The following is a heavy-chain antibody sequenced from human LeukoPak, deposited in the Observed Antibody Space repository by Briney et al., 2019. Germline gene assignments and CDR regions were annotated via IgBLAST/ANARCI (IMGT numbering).Heavy chain of an antibody. CDR2: TYYRSKWYN. V-gene: IGHV6-1*01. J-gene: IGHJ4*02. CDR1: GDSVSSNSAA. CDR3: ARGWLTPDTFSWYFDY. D-gene: IGHD5-12*01. Sequence: SQTLSPTCAISGDSVSSNSAAWNWIRQSPSRGLEWLGRTYYRSKWYNDYAVSVKSRITINPDTSKNQFSLQLNSVTPEDTAVYYCARGWLTPDTFSWYFDYWGQGTLVTVSS.